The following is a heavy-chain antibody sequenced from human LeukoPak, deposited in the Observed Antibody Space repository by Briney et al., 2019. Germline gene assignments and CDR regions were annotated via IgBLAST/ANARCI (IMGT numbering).Heavy chain of an antibody. CDR2: VNPGDSDT. J-gene: IGHJ3*01. V-gene: IGHV5-51*01. Sequence: GESLKISCKGSGYRFTNYWIGWVRQMPGKGLEWMGIVNPGDSDTRYSPSFQGQVTISADTSITTAYLQWSSLKASDNGMYYCARRGDDSSLVAFDVWGQGTMATVSS. CDR1: GYRFTNYW. D-gene: IGHD5-12*01. CDR3: ARRGDDSSLVAFDV.